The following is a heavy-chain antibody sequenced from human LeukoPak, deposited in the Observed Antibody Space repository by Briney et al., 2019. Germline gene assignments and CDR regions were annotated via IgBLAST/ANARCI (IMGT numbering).Heavy chain of an antibody. V-gene: IGHV3-33*01. CDR3: VRGVGVSRFSYLDP. CDR2: IWYDASNK. D-gene: IGHD5-18*01. Sequence: GGSLRLSCAASGFTFSSFGMHWVRQAPGKGLEWVAVIWYDASNKYYADSVKGRFTISRDNSKNTLYLHMNSLRDDDTAVYYCVRGVGVSRFSYLDPWGQGTLVIVSS. CDR1: GFTFSSFG. J-gene: IGHJ5*02.